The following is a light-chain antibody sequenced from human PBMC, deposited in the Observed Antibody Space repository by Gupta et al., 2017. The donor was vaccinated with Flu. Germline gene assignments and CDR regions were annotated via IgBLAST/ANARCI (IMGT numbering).Light chain of an antibody. CDR1: KDDIGDYNF. CDR2: EVN. V-gene: IGLV2-14*01. CDR3: SSVRTDSSYV. J-gene: IGLJ1*01. Sequence: QSALTQPASVSGSPGPSITISCTGTKDDIGDYNFVSWYQQHPGKVPKLIISEVNIRPSGVSDRFSGSKSGKTASLTISGLQAEDEADYYCSSVRTDSSYVFGAGTKVTVL.